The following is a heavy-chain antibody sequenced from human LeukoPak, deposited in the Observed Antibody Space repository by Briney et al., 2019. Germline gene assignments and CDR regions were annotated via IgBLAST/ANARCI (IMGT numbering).Heavy chain of an antibody. D-gene: IGHD4-23*01. CDR2: TYYRSKWYN. CDR3: ARSLLRWYLLDY. J-gene: IGHJ4*02. V-gene: IGHV6-1*01. CDR1: GDSVSSNSAA. Sequence: SQTLSLTSAISGDSVSSNSAAWNWVRQSPSRGLEWLGRTYYRSKWYNDYAVSVKSRITINPDTSKYQFSLQLNSVTPEDTAVYYCARSLLRWYLLDYWGQGTLVTVSS.